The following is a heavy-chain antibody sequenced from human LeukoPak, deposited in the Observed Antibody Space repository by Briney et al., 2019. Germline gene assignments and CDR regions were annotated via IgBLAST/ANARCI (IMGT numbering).Heavy chain of an antibody. CDR3: ARHRATVTNFDY. CDR2: INDSGST. Sequence: SETLSLTCAVYGGSFSGYYWSWIRQPPGKGLEWIGEINDSGSTNYNPSLESRVTISVDTSKNQFSLKLSSVTAADTAVYYCARHRATVTNFDYWGQGTLVTVSS. V-gene: IGHV4-34*01. CDR1: GGSFSGYY. D-gene: IGHD4-17*01. J-gene: IGHJ4*02.